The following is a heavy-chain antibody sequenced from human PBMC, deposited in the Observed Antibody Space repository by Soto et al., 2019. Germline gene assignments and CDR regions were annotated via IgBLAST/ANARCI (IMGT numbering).Heavy chain of an antibody. J-gene: IGHJ4*02. Sequence: QVEITESGGGVVQPGGSLRLSHTTSGFTFSYYSMHWFRQAPGKELEWLAVTSSDENTKYYADSVKGRFTISRDNSKNSPYLQMDSLTTDDTAVYYCAREPVTTQWYFDNWGQGIQVTVSS. CDR1: GFTFSYYS. CDR3: AREPVTTQWYFDN. CDR2: TSSDENTK. D-gene: IGHD2-8*01. V-gene: IGHV3-30*19.